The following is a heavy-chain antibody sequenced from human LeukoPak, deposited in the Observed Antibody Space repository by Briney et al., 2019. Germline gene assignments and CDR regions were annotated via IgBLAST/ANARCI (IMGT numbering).Heavy chain of an antibody. D-gene: IGHD3-22*01. CDR2: IYYSGST. V-gene: IGHV4-31*03. Sequence: SETLSLTCTVSGGSISSGGYYWSWIRQHPGKGLEWIGYIYYSGSTYYNPALKSRVTISVDTSKNQFSLKLSSVTAADTAVYYCARDYDSSLENWGQGPLVTVSS. CDR3: ARDYDSSLEN. CDR1: GGSISSGGYY. J-gene: IGHJ4*02.